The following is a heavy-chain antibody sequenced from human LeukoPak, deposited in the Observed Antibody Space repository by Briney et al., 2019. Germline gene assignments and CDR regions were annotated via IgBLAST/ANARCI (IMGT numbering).Heavy chain of an antibody. CDR1: GFTFSNAW. J-gene: IGHJ4*02. CDR2: IKSKTDGGTT. V-gene: IGHV3-15*01. Sequence: GGSLRLSCAASGFTFSNAWMSWVRQAPGKGLEWVGRIKSKTDGGTTDYAAPVKGRFTISRDDSKNTLYLQMNSLKTEDTAVYYRTTDRCSSTSCRPTDYWGQGTLVTVSS. CDR3: TTDRCSSTSCRPTDY. D-gene: IGHD2-2*01.